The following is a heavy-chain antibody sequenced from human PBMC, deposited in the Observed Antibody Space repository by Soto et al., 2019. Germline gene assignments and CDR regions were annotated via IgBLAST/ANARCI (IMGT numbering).Heavy chain of an antibody. CDR3: ARDKYSSGWEYFDY. D-gene: IGHD6-19*01. CDR2: ISSSSSTI. Sequence: GGSLRLSCAASGFTFSSYSMNWVRQAPGKGLEWVSYISSSSSTIYYADSVKGRFTISRDNAKNSLYLQMNSLRAEDTAVYYCARDKYSSGWEYFDYWGQGTLVTVSS. V-gene: IGHV3-48*01. CDR1: GFTFSSYS. J-gene: IGHJ4*02.